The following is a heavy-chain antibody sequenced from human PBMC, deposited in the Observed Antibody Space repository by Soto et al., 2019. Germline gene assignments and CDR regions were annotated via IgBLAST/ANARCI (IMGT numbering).Heavy chain of an antibody. CDR1: GFTFSTYW. V-gene: IGHV3-33*08. D-gene: IGHD3-3*01. CDR3: ARDQSAEGFWSGYSAGY. Sequence: GGSLRLSCAASGFTFSTYWMSWVRQAPGKGLEWVAVIWYDGSNKYYADSVKGRFTISRDNSKNTLYLQMNSLRAEDTAVYYCARDQSAEGFWSGYSAGYWGQGTLVTVSS. J-gene: IGHJ4*02. CDR2: IWYDGSNK.